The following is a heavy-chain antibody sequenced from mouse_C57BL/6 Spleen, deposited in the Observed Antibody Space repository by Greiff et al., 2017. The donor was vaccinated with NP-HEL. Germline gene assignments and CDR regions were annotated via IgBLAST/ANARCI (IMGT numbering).Heavy chain of an antibody. CDR3: ASTYYYGSTSFAY. J-gene: IGHJ3*01. Sequence: QVQLQQSGAELVKPGASVKLSCKASGYTFTSYWMHWVKQRPGQGLEWIGMIHPNSGSTNYNEKFKSKATLTVDKSSSTAYMQLSSLTSEDSAVYYCASTYYYGSTSFAYWGQGTLVTVSA. CDR2: IHPNSGST. V-gene: IGHV1-64*01. D-gene: IGHD1-1*01. CDR1: GYTFTSYW.